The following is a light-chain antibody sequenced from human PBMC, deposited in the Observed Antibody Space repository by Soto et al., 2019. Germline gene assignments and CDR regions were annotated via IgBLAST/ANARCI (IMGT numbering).Light chain of an antibody. CDR1: QSVSSN. V-gene: IGKV3-15*01. Sequence: EIVMTQSPATLSVSPGERATLSCRASQSVSSNLAGYQQKPGQAPRLLIYGASTRATGIPARCSGSGSGTEFTLPISSLQSEDFAVYYCQQYNNWPRTFGQGTKVEIK. CDR3: QQYNNWPRT. J-gene: IGKJ1*01. CDR2: GAS.